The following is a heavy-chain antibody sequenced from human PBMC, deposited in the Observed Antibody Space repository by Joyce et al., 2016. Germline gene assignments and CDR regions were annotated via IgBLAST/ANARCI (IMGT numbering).Heavy chain of an antibody. CDR3: ARHSYCGGDCWRNWFDP. Sequence: QLQLQESGPGLVKPSETLSLTCTVSGGSISSSNYYWGWIRQPPGKGLEWIGSIYYSGSTYYNPSLKSRVTISLDTSKNQFSRKLSSVTAADTAIYYCARHSYCGGDCWRNWFDPWGQGTRVTVSS. V-gene: IGHV4-39*01. CDR1: GGSISSSNYY. J-gene: IGHJ5*02. D-gene: IGHD2-21*02. CDR2: IYYSGST.